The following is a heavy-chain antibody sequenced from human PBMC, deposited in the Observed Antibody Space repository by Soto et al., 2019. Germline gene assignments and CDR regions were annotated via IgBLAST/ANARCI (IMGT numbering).Heavy chain of an antibody. CDR3: ARGRILLWFGELLALDYYYGMDV. CDR2: INHSGST. D-gene: IGHD3-10*01. CDR1: GGSFSGYY. J-gene: IGHJ6*02. V-gene: IGHV4-34*01. Sequence: SETLSLTCAVYGGSFSGYYWSWIRQPPGKGLEWIGEINHSGSTNYNPSLKSRVTMSVDTSKNQFSLKLSSVTAADTAVYYCARGRILLWFGELLALDYYYGMDVWGQGTTVTVSS.